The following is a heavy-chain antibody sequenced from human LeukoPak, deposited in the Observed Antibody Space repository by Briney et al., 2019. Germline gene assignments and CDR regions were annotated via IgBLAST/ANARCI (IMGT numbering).Heavy chain of an antibody. Sequence: GGSLRLSCAASGFTFSSYWMSWVRQAPGKGLEWVANIKQDGSEKYYVDSVKGRFTISRDNAKNSLYLQMNSLRAEDTAVYYCARAPKPLLRDGYNFWGQGTLVTVSS. D-gene: IGHD5-24*01. CDR3: ARAPKPLLRDGYNF. CDR2: IKQDGSEK. CDR1: GFTFSSYW. J-gene: IGHJ4*02. V-gene: IGHV3-7*01.